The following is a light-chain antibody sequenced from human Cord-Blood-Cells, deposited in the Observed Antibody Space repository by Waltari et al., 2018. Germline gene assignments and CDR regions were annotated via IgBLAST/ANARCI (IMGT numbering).Light chain of an antibody. CDR2: DAS. Sequence: ELVLTQSPATLSLSPGERATLSCRASQSVSSYLAWYQQKPGQAPRLLIYDASNRATGIPARFSGSGSGTDFTLTISSLEPEDFAVYYCQQRSNWPPITFGGGTKGEIK. CDR1: QSVSSY. CDR3: QQRSNWPPIT. V-gene: IGKV3-11*01. J-gene: IGKJ4*01.